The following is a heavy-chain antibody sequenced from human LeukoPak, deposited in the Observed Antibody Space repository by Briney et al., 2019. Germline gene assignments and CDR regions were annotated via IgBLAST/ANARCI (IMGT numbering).Heavy chain of an antibody. D-gene: IGHD4-11*01. J-gene: IGHJ5*02. Sequence: PSETLSLTCTVSGGSISSSSYYWGWIRQPPGKGLERIGSIYYSGSTYYNPSLKSRVTISVDTSKNQFSLKLSSVTAADTAVYYCAKTTRSNWFDPWGQGTLVTVSS. CDR1: GGSISSSSYY. CDR2: IYYSGST. V-gene: IGHV4-39*01. CDR3: AKTTRSNWFDP.